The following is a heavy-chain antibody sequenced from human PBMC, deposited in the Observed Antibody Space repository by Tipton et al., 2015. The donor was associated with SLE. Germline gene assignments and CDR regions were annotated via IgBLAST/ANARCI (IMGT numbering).Heavy chain of an antibody. V-gene: IGHV5-51*01. CDR1: GYSFTSYW. CDR2: IYPGDSDT. J-gene: IGHJ3*02. CDR3: ARQRRTDHDAFDI. Sequence: QLVQSGAEVKKPGESLRISCKGSGYSFTSYWISWVRQMPGKGLEWMGIIYPGDSDTRYSPSFQGQVTISADKSISTAYLQWSSLKASDTAMYYCARQRRTDHDAFDIWGQGTMVTVSS. D-gene: IGHD1-1*01.